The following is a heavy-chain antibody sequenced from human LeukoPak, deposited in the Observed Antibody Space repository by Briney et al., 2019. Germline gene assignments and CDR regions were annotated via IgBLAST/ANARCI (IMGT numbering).Heavy chain of an antibody. J-gene: IGHJ4*02. CDR3: SRIGLVDFGY. V-gene: IGHV3-49*03. Sequence: GSLRLSCTTSGFALDDFAMSWIRQPPGKGLEWVGFIRQIAYRGAEEYADTAKGRFIISRDDAKGIAYLKMNSLKTEDTAVYYCSRIGLVDFGYWGQGSRVIVPP. CDR2: IRQIAYRGAE. CDR1: GFALDDFA.